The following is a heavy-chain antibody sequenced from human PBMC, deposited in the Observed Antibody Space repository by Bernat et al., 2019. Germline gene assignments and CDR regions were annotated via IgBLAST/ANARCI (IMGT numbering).Heavy chain of an antibody. CDR2: IYYSGST. V-gene: IGHV4-31*03. CDR1: GGSISSGGYY. J-gene: IGHJ4*02. Sequence: QVQLQESGPGLVKPSQTLSLTCTVSGGSISSGGYYWSWIRQHPGKGLEWIVYIYYSGSTYYNPSLKSRVTISVDTSKNQFSLKLSSVTAADTAVYYCARVRGDYYDSSGYYSLWYFDYWGQGTLVTVSS. D-gene: IGHD3-22*01. CDR3: ARVRGDYYDSSGYYSLWYFDY.